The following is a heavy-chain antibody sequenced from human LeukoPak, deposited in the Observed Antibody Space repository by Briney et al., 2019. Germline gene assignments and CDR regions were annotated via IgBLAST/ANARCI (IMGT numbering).Heavy chain of an antibody. V-gene: IGHV4-59*12. D-gene: IGHD3-22*01. Sequence: SETLSLTCTVSGGSISSYYWSWIRQPPGKGLEWIGYIYYSGSTNYNPSLKSRVTISVDTSKNQFSLKLSSVTAADTAVYYCARGRIVVARRSGAFDIWGQGTKVTVSS. CDR1: GGSISSYY. J-gene: IGHJ3*02. CDR3: ARGRIVVARRSGAFDI. CDR2: IYYSGST.